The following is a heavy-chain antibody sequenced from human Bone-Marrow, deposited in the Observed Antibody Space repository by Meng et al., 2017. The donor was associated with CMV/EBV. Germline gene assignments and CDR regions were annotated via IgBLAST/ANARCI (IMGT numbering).Heavy chain of an antibody. CDR2: IYYSGST. CDR3: ASYCSSTSCYTGEVLFDY. D-gene: IGHD2-2*02. Sequence: GSLRLSCTVSGGSISSSSYYWGWIRQPPGKGLEWIGSIYYSGSTYYNPSLKSRVTISVDTSKNQFSLKLSSVTAADTAVYYCASYCSSTSCYTGEVLFDYWGQGTLVTVSS. V-gene: IGHV4-39*07. CDR1: GGSISSSSYY. J-gene: IGHJ4*02.